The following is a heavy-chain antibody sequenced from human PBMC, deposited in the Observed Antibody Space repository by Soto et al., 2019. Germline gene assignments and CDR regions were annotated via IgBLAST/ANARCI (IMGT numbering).Heavy chain of an antibody. V-gene: IGHV1-8*01. Sequence: ASVNVSCKASGYTFTSYDINWVRQATGQGLEWMGWMNANSGNTEYSQKFQGRVTITRDTSASTAYMELSSLRSEDTAVYYCAMTNWGSGLFDYWGQGTLVTVSS. D-gene: IGHD7-27*01. CDR1: GYTFTSYD. CDR2: MNANSGNT. J-gene: IGHJ4*02. CDR3: AMTNWGSGLFDY.